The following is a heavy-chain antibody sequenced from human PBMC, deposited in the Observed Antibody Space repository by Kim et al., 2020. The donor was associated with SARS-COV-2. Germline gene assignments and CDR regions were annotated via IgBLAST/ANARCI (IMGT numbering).Heavy chain of an antibody. D-gene: IGHD5-12*01. CDR2: IYYSGST. Sequence: SETLSLTCTVSGGSISSYYWSWIRQPPGKGLGWIGYIYYSGSTNYNPSLKSRVTISVDTSKNQFSLKLSSVTAADTAVYYCALSNSGYDSFDYWGQATLVTVSS. CDR3: ALSNSGYDSFDY. V-gene: IGHV4-59*01. J-gene: IGHJ4*02. CDR1: GGSISSYY.